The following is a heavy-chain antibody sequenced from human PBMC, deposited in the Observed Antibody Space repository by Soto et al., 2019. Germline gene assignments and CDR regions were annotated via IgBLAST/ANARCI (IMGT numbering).Heavy chain of an antibody. CDR1: GFTFSSYG. D-gene: IGHD6-25*01. CDR2: ISYDGSNK. V-gene: IGHV3-30*18. Sequence: QVQLVESGGGVVQPGRSLRLSCAASGFTFSSYGMHWVRQAPGKGLEWVAVISYDGSNKYYADSVKGRFTISRDNTKNTLYLQMNSLRAEDSAVYYCAKDLHSSGWAAYNFDYWGQGTLVTVSS. J-gene: IGHJ4*02. CDR3: AKDLHSSGWAAYNFDY.